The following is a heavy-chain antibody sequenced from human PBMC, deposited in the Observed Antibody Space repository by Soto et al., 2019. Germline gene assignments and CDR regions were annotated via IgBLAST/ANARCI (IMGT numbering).Heavy chain of an antibody. D-gene: IGHD1-7*01. J-gene: IGHJ3*02. Sequence: GGSLRLSCVASGFTFSPYAMSWVRQAPGKGLEWVSGISSSGDSTYYADSVKGRFTISRDNSKNMLYLQMSSQRADDTALYYCAKDPNGNYVGAFDMRGHGTMVTVSS. CDR3: AKDPNGNYVGAFDM. CDR1: GFTFSPYA. CDR2: ISSSGDST. V-gene: IGHV3-23*01.